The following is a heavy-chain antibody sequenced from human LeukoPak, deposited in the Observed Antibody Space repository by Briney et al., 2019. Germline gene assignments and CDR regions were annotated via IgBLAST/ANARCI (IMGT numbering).Heavy chain of an antibody. CDR1: GGSFSGYY. V-gene: IGHV4-34*01. CDR2: INHSGST. D-gene: IGHD3-10*01. J-gene: IGHJ5*02. Sequence: SETLSLTCAVYGGSFSGYYWSWIRQPPGKGLEWIWEINHSGSTNYNPSLKSRVTISVDTSKNQFSLKLSSVTAADTAVYYCAGEGRSGSYYSWFDPWGQGTLVTVSS. CDR3: AGEGRSGSYYSWFDP.